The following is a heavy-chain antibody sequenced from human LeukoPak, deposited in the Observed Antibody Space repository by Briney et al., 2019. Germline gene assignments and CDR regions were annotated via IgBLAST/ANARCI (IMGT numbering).Heavy chain of an antibody. CDR1: DDSLSRYY. Sequence: SETLSLTCTVSDDSLSRYYWSWVRQPAGKGPEWIGRLDTSGNTHYNPSLKSRVTMSVDTSRNQFSLRLTSVTAADTAVYYCAGNYYGSGSYYSEDRYWGQGTLVTVSS. D-gene: IGHD3-10*01. V-gene: IGHV4-4*07. CDR3: AGNYYGSGSYYSEDRY. CDR2: LDTSGNT. J-gene: IGHJ4*02.